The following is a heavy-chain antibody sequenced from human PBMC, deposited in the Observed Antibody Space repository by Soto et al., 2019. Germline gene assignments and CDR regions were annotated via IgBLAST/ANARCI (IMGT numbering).Heavy chain of an antibody. J-gene: IGHJ6*03. Sequence: EVQLVESGGGLVQPGGSLRLSCAASGFTFSSYWMHWVRQAPGKGLVWVSRINSDGSSTSYADSVKGRFTISRDNVKNTLYLQMNSLRAEDTAVYYCARGYCSGGSCSGYYMGAWGKGTTVTVSS. CDR1: GFTFSSYW. CDR2: INSDGSST. CDR3: ARGYCSGGSCSGYYMGA. V-gene: IGHV3-74*01. D-gene: IGHD2-15*01.